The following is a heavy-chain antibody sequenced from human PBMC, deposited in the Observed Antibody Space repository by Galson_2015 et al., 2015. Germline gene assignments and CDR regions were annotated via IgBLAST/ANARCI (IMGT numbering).Heavy chain of an antibody. CDR1: GFTFSSYA. D-gene: IGHD3-22*01. CDR3: ARDNYYDSSGYYYANWDY. V-gene: IGHV3-30-3*01. Sequence: SLRLSCAASGFTFSSYAMHWVRQAPGKGLEWVAVISYDGSNKYYADSVKGRFTISRDNSKNTLYLQMSSLRAEDTAVYYCARDNYYDSSGYYYANWDYWGQGTLVTVSS. J-gene: IGHJ4*02. CDR2: ISYDGSNK.